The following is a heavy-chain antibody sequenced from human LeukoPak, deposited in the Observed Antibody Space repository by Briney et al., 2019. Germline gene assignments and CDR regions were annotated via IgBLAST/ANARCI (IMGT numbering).Heavy chain of an antibody. V-gene: IGHV3-48*04. J-gene: IGHJ5*02. CDR1: GFTVSSNS. CDR3: ARGLSDEADH. D-gene: IGHD2/OR15-2a*01. Sequence: GGSLRLSCTVSGFTVSSNSMSWVRQAPGKGLEWVSYISSSGSTIYYADSVKGRFTISRDNAKNSLYLQMNSLRAEDTAVYYCARGLSDEADHWGQGTLVTVSS. CDR2: ISSSGSTI.